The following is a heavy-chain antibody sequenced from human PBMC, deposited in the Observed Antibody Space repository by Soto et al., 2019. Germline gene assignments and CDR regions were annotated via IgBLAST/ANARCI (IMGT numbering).Heavy chain of an antibody. CDR2: IYWDDDK. CDR3: THSHVFGDHYYALDV. CDR1: GFSLTTSGVS. V-gene: IGHV2-5*02. J-gene: IGHJ6*02. Sequence: QITLKESGPTLVKPTQTLTLTCTFSGFSLTTSGVSVGWIRQPPGKALEWLTLIYWDDDKRYIPSLKNRLTITKDTSKNQVVLTMTNMDPLDTATYYCTHSHVFGDHYYALDVWGQGTTVTVSS. D-gene: IGHD3-10*01.